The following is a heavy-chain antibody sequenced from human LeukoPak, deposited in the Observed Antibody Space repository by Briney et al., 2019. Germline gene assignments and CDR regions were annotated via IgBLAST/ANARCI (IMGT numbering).Heavy chain of an antibody. D-gene: IGHD6-6*01. CDR1: GGSINSGGYY. V-gene: IGHV4-31*03. J-gene: IGHJ4*02. CDR2: IYYSGST. CDR3: ARAYSSSFDY. Sequence: PSGTLSLTCTVSGGSINSGGYYWSWIRQHPGKGLEWIGYIYYSGSTYYNPSLKSRGTISVDTSKNQFSLKLRSVTAADTAVYYCARAYSSSFDYWGQGTLVTVSS.